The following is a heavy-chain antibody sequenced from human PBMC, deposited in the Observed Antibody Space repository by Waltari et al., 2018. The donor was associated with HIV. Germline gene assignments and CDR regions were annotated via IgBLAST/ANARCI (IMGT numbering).Heavy chain of an antibody. J-gene: IGHJ3*02. Sequence: ESRPPLVKPSGTLSPTSSVSGGYSSSYYCASIRQQPGKGPEWIGSAHYLGDTYSKASLNGRVTLSLDKSKNEFSLRVTSVTAADTALDYCARAFYACWSGPRGALEIWGLGTAVTVSS. CDR1: GGYSSSYY. CDR2: AHYLGDT. CDR3: ARAFYACWSGPRGALEI. D-gene: IGHD3-3*01. V-gene: IGHV4-39*07.